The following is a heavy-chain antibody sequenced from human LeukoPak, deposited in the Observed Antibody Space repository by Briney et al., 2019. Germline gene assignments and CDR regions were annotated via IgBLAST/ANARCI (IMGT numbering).Heavy chain of an antibody. CDR2: ISYTGTYI. D-gene: IGHD1-26*01. V-gene: IGHV3-21*04. J-gene: IGHJ4*02. CDR3: VRDRGTYRPIDY. Sequence: GGSLRLSCAASAFSLSAYNMNWVRQAPGKGPEWVSSISYTGTYIYYANSVKGRFTISRDNAQNSPYLQMNSLRAEDTAIYYCVRDRGTYRPIDYWGQGTLVTVSS. CDR1: AFSLSAYN.